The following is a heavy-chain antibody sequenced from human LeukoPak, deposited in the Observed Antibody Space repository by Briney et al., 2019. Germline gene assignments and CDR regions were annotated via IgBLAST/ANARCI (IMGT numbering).Heavy chain of an antibody. V-gene: IGHV4-59*01. J-gene: IGHJ4*02. CDR2: IYYSGST. CDR1: GGSISSYY. D-gene: IGHD5-18*01. Sequence: TSETLSLTCTVSGGSISSYYWSWIRQPPGKGLECIGYIYYSGSTNYNPPLKSRATMSVDTSKNQVVLNLSSVTAADTAVYYCARDKRHSYGRYFAHWVQGMLVTVSS. CDR3: ARDKRHSYGRYFAH.